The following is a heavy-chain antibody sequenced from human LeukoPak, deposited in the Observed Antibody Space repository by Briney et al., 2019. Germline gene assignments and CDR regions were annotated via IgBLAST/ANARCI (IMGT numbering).Heavy chain of an antibody. V-gene: IGHV4-59*01. CDR1: GGSISSYY. Sequence: SETLSLTCTVSGGSISSYYWSWIRQPPGKGLEWIGYIYYSGSTNYNPSLKSRVTISVDTSKNQFSLKLSSVTAADTAVYYCARGGNCGGSSCYSDRGWFDPWGQGTLVTVSS. CDR2: IYYSGST. CDR3: ARGGNCGGSSCYSDRGWFDP. D-gene: IGHD2-15*01. J-gene: IGHJ5*02.